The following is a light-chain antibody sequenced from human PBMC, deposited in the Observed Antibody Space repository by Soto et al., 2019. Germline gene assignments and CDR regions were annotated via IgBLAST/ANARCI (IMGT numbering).Light chain of an antibody. Sequence: QSALTQPASVSGSPXQSITXSCTGTXSDVGGYNYVSWYQQHPGKAPKLMIYDVSNRPSGVSNRFSGSKSGNTASLTISGLQAEDEADYYCSSYTSSSTYVFGTGTKLTVL. V-gene: IGLV2-14*01. CDR1: XSDVGGYNY. CDR3: SSYTSSSTYV. CDR2: DVS. J-gene: IGLJ1*01.